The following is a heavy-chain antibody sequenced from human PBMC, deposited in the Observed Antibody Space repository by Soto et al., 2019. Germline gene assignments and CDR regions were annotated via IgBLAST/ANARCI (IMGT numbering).Heavy chain of an antibody. CDR3: ARGGYTYRQCLDF. D-gene: IGHD5-12*01. CDR1: GYTFTAYY. Sequence: QVQLVQSGAEVKKLGDSVKVSCKAYGYTFTAYYIQCVGQAPGQGLEWVGWINPNSGDTNSAQRSQGWGTMTGDTSVSTGYRHMTRLRSDYTAVYYCARGGYTYRQCLDFCGQGNLVDVSS. CDR2: INPNSGDT. V-gene: IGHV1-2*04. J-gene: IGHJ1*01.